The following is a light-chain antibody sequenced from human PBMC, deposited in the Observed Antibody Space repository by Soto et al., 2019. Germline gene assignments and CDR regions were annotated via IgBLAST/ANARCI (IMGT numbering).Light chain of an antibody. V-gene: IGLV2-14*01. CDR1: SSDVGGYNF. Sequence: QSALTQSASVSGSPGQSITISCTGTSSDVGGYNFVSWYQQHPGKAPRLMIYEVSTRPSGVSNRFSGSKSGNTASLTISGLQAEDEADYYCLSYTISSTLIFGGGTKLTVL. J-gene: IGLJ2*01. CDR2: EVS. CDR3: LSYTISSTLI.